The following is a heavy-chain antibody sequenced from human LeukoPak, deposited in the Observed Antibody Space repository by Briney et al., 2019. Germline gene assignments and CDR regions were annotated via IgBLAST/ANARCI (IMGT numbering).Heavy chain of an antibody. Sequence: GGSLRLSCAASGFTFSSYSMNWVRQAPGKGLEWVSSISSSSSCIYYADSVKGRFTISRDNAKNSLYLQMNSLRAEDTAVYYCARDRRRDGYKYFDYWGQGTLVTVSS. CDR2: ISSSSSCI. D-gene: IGHD5-24*01. CDR3: ARDRRRDGYKYFDY. CDR1: GFTFSSYS. J-gene: IGHJ4*02. V-gene: IGHV3-21*01.